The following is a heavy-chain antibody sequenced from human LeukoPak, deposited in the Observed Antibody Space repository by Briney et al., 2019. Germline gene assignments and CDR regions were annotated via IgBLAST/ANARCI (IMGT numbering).Heavy chain of an antibody. D-gene: IGHD3-10*01. CDR3: ARAKRPMVLDH. Sequence: GGSLRLSCAASGFTFSTYWMNWVRQAPGKGLEWVANIKPDGSEGYYVDSVKGRFTLSRDNAQNSLYLQMNSLRDDDTAVYYCARAKRPMVLDHWGQGTLDTVSS. CDR1: GFTFSTYW. V-gene: IGHV3-7*03. J-gene: IGHJ4*02. CDR2: IKPDGSEG.